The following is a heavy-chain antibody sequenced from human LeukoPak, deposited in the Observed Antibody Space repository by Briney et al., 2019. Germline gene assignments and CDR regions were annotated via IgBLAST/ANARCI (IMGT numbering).Heavy chain of an antibody. CDR1: GFTLSTYA. V-gene: IGHV3-23*01. J-gene: IGHJ3*02. D-gene: IGHD1-26*01. CDR2: ISGSGGST. Sequence: GGSLRLSCAASGFTLSTYAMSWVRQAPGKGLEWVSAISGSGGSTYYADPVKGRFTISRDNSKNTLYLQMNSLRAEDTAVYYCARGGSYLSAFDIWGQGTMVTVSS. CDR3: ARGGSYLSAFDI.